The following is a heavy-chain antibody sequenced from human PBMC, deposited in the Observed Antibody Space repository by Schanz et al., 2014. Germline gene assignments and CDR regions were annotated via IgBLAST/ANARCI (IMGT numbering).Heavy chain of an antibody. CDR3: ARDFLLEQLGYSHYYYAMDV. D-gene: IGHD2-15*01. Sequence: VRLVESGGGVVQPGRSLRLSCAASGFTLSSYGMHWVRQAPGKGLEWVSYISSSSSTRYYADSVKGRFTISRDNAKNSLFLQMNSLRAEDTAVYYCARDFLLEQLGYSHYYYAMDVWGQGTTVTVSS. V-gene: IGHV3-48*01. CDR2: ISSSSSTR. CDR1: GFTLSSYG. J-gene: IGHJ6*02.